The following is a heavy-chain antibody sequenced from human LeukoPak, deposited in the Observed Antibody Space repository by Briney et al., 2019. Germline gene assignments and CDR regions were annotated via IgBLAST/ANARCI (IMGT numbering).Heavy chain of an antibody. Sequence: PGGSLRLSCAASGFTVSNNYMSWVRQAPGKGLEWVSVIYSGGSTYYADSVKGRFTISRDNAKNSLYLQMSSLRAEDTAVYYCARVGGDFSWFDPWGQGTLVTVSS. D-gene: IGHD4-17*01. CDR3: ARVGGDFSWFDP. J-gene: IGHJ5*02. V-gene: IGHV3-53*01. CDR2: IYSGGST. CDR1: GFTVSNNY.